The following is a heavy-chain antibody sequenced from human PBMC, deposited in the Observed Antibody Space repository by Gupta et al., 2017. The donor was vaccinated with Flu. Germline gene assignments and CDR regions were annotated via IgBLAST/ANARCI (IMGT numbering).Heavy chain of an antibody. CDR1: FTDFY. D-gene: IGHD2-2*01. J-gene: IGHJ4*02. V-gene: IGHV4-34*01. CDR3: ARGNKTEYQMLFDL. CDR2: ITDTGTA. Sequence: FTDFYWTLIRQSPGKGLEWIGEITDTGTAMYNPSLKSRVTISVDAPKNQFSLKLRSVTAADTAVYDGARGNKTEYQMLFDLWGQGTLVTVAS.